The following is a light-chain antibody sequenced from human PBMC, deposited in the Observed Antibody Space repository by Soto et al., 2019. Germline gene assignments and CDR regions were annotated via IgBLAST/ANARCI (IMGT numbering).Light chain of an antibody. CDR3: QQTYNTPRT. J-gene: IGKJ5*01. CDR1: QSISSY. V-gene: IGKV1-39*01. Sequence: DIQMTQSPSSLSASVGDRVTITCRASQSISSYLNWYQQKPGKAPKLLIYLASSLQSGVPSRFSGSGSGTDFTLTISSLQPEDFATYYCQQTYNTPRTFDQGTRLEIK. CDR2: LAS.